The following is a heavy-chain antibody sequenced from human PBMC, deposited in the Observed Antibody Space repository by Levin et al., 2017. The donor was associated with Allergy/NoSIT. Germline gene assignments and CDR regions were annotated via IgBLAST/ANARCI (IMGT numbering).Heavy chain of an antibody. CDR3: AIRDYIWGGYRHRAFDI. D-gene: IGHD3-16*02. CDR1: GGSFSDHY. CDR2: INHSGST. J-gene: IGHJ3*02. Sequence: GSLRLSCAVYGGSFSDHYWSWIRQVPGRGLEWIGEINHSGSTDYNPSLKSRLTISVDTSKNQYSLKLSAVTAADTAVYYCAIRDYIWGGYRHRAFDIWGQGTMVTVSS. V-gene: IGHV4-34*01.